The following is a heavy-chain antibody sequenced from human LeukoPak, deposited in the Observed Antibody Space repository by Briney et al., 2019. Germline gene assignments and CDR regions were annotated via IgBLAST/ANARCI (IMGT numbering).Heavy chain of an antibody. V-gene: IGHV4-4*07. Sequence: SETLSLTRAVSGGLISRYYWSWIPQPAGKGLECIGRNHSSWSTNYNPELTSRGNLYVDTAQNQFPLKPRSLTAADTAVYYCARAAAAGTFGATHFDYWGQGTLVTVSS. CDR3: ARAAAAGTFGATHFDY. J-gene: IGHJ4*02. CDR1: GGLISRYY. D-gene: IGHD6-13*01. CDR2: NHSSWST.